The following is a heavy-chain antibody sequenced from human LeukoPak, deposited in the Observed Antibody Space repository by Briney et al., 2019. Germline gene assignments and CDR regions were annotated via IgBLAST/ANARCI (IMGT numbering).Heavy chain of an antibody. V-gene: IGHV3-30*02. J-gene: IGHJ6*03. CDR2: IRYDGINK. CDR1: GFTFSTHG. CDR3: ARVTMVRGVITNGYYYYYMDV. D-gene: IGHD3-10*01. Sequence: PGGSLRLSCAASGFTFSTHGMHWVRQAPGKGLEWVAFIRYDGINKYYADSVKGRFTISRDSFKNTLYLQMNSLRPEDTAVYYCARVTMVRGVITNGYYYYYMDVWGKGTTVTISS.